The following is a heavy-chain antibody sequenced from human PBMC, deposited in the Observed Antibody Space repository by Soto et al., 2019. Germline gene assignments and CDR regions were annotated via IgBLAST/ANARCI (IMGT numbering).Heavy chain of an antibody. CDR3: ARGALLVVPAAVTYFFDY. CDR2: MNPNSGNT. Sequence: GASVKVSCKASGYTFTSYDINWVRQATGQGLEWMGWMNPNSGNTGYAQKFQGRVTMTRNTSISTAYMELSSLRSEDTAVYYCARGALLVVPAAVTYFFDYWGQGTLVPVSS. V-gene: IGHV1-8*01. CDR1: GYTFTSYD. D-gene: IGHD2-2*01. J-gene: IGHJ4*02.